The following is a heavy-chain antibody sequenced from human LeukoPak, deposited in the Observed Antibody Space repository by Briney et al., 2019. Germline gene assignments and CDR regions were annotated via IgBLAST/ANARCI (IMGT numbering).Heavy chain of an antibody. Sequence: GGSLRLSCAASGVTFRSYAMSWVRQAPGKGLEWVSAISGSGGSTYYADSVKGRFTISRDNSKNTLYMQMNSLRAEDTAVYNCAKEDTIFGVVPAYWGQGTLVTVSS. CDR2: ISGSGGST. J-gene: IGHJ4*02. CDR3: AKEDTIFGVVPAY. D-gene: IGHD3-3*01. V-gene: IGHV3-23*01. CDR1: GVTFRSYA.